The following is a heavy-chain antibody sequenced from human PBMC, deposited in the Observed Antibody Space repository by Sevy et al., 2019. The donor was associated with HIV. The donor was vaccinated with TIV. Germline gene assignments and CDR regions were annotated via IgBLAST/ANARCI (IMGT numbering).Heavy chain of an antibody. J-gene: IGHJ5*02. CDR2: IYTSGRT. Sequence: SETLSLTCTVSGGSISSYYWSWIRQPAGKGLEWIGRIYTSGRTNYNPSLKSRVSMSVGTSKNQFSLRLSSVTAVDTAVYYCAKNPFNWFDPWGQGTLVTVSS. CDR1: GGSISSYY. CDR3: AKNPFNWFDP. V-gene: IGHV4-4*07.